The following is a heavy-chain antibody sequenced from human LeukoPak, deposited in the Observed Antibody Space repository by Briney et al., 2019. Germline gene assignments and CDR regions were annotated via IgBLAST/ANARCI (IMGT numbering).Heavy chain of an antibody. CDR3: AKLHYDSSGYYSPDFDY. CDR1: GFTFSSYG. CDR2: IRYDGSNK. D-gene: IGHD3-22*01. J-gene: IGHJ4*02. Sequence: PGGSLRLSCAASGFTFSSYGMHWVRQAPGKGLEWVAFIRYDGSNKYYADSVKGRFTISRGNSKNTLYLQMNSLRAEDTAVYYCAKLHYDSSGYYSPDFDYWGQGTLVTVSS. V-gene: IGHV3-30*02.